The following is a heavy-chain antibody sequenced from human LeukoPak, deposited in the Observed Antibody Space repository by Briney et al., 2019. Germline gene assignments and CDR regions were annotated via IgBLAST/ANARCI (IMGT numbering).Heavy chain of an antibody. CDR3: ARGKEVITMLRGLKPGYYFDY. J-gene: IGHJ4*02. V-gene: IGHV4-39*07. CDR2: IYYTGNT. CDR1: GDSLTGYY. D-gene: IGHD3-10*01. Sequence: SETLSLTCTVSGDSLTGYYWGWIRQPPGKGLEWIGNIYYTGNTYYNPSLKSRVTISLDTSKNQFSLKLNSVTAADTAVYYCARGKEVITMLRGLKPGYYFDYWGQGTLVTVSS.